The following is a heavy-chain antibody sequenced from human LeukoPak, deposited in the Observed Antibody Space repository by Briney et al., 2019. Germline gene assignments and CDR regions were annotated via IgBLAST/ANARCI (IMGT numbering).Heavy chain of an antibody. Sequence: PGGSLRLSCAASGFTFSNYSMNWVRQAPGKGLEWVSSISSSSSYIYYADSVKGRFTISRDNAKNSLYLQMNSLRAEDTAVYYCAREQEVDDSSGYYAYYYYYGMDVWGQGTTVTVSS. CDR2: ISSSSSYI. V-gene: IGHV3-21*01. CDR3: AREQEVDDSSGYYAYYYYYGMDV. D-gene: IGHD3-22*01. CDR1: GFTFSNYS. J-gene: IGHJ6*02.